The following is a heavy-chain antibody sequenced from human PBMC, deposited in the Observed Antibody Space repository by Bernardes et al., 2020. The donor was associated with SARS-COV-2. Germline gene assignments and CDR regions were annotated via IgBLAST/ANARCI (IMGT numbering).Heavy chain of an antibody. V-gene: IGHV3-33*01. CDR3: AHRPPRITIFGVVPHNWFDP. J-gene: IGHJ5*02. CDR1: GFTFSSYG. D-gene: IGHD3-3*01. Sequence: GGSLRLSCAASGFTFSSYGMHWVRQAPGKGLEWVAVIWYDGSNKYYADSVKGRFTISRDNSKNTLYLQMNSLRAEDTAVYYCAHRPPRITIFGVVPHNWFDPWGQGTLVTVSS. CDR2: IWYDGSNK.